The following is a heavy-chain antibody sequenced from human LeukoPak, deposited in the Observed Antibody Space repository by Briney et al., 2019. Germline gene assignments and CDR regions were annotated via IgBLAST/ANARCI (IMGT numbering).Heavy chain of an antibody. CDR3: ARDQFASGLFDY. V-gene: IGHV3-53*01. J-gene: IGHJ4*02. CDR1: GFTVSSNY. CDR2: IYSGGST. Sequence: GGSLRLSCAASGFTVSSNYMSWVRQAPGKGLERVSVIYSGGSTYYAASVKGRFTISRDSSKNTLYLQMNSLRAEDTAVYYCARDQFASGLFDYWGQGTLVTVSS. D-gene: IGHD3/OR15-3a*01.